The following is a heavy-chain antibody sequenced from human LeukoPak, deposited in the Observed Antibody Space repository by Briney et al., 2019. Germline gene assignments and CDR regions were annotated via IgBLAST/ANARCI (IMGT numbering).Heavy chain of an antibody. CDR2: IYYSGST. V-gene: IGHV4-39*07. D-gene: IGHD3-10*01. CDR3: ARDPYYGSGSYHP. CDR1: GGSFSSYY. J-gene: IGHJ5*02. Sequence: SETLSLTCAVYGGSFSSYYWGWIRQPPGKGLEWIGSIYYSGSTYYNPSLKSRVTISVDTSKNQFSLKLSSVTAVDTAVYYCARDPYYGSGSYHPWGQGTLVTVSS.